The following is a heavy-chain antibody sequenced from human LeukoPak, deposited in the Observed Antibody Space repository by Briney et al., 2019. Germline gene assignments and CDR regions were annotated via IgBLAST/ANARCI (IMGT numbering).Heavy chain of an antibody. J-gene: IGHJ4*02. D-gene: IGHD4-17*01. CDR3: ARGYGDYGGEDFDY. V-gene: IGHV3-7*04. Sequence: GGSLRLSCAASGFTFSSYWMSWVRQAPGKGREWVANIKQDGSERYYVDSVKGRFTISRDNAKNSLSLQMNSLRAEDTAVYYCARGYGDYGGEDFDYWGQGTLVTVSS. CDR1: GFTFSSYW. CDR2: IKQDGSER.